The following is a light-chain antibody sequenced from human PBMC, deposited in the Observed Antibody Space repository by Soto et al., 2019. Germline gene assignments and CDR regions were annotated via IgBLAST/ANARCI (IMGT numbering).Light chain of an antibody. V-gene: IGKV1D-13*01. CDR2: DAS. CDR1: QGIGSA. J-gene: IGKJ4*01. Sequence: AIQLTQSPSSLSASVGDRVTITCRASQGIGSALAWYQQKPGKAPKLLIYDASSLDSGVPSRFSGSGSGADFTLTISSMQPEDFVTYFCQHCSDFPLTFGGGTKV. CDR3: QHCSDFPLT.